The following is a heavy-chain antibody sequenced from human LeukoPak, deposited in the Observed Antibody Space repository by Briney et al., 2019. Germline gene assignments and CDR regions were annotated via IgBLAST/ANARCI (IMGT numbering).Heavy chain of an antibody. J-gene: IGHJ4*02. Sequence: PSETLSLTCTASGASISSGGYYWSWLRQHPAKGLEWIGYIYYTGSTYYNPSLKSRVTMSVDTSKNQFSLTLSSVTAADTGVYYCANHCSGGTCYRYYFDHWGQGTLVTVSA. CDR2: IYYTGST. CDR3: ANHCSGGTCYRYYFDH. V-gene: IGHV4-31*03. D-gene: IGHD2-15*01. CDR1: GASISSGGYY.